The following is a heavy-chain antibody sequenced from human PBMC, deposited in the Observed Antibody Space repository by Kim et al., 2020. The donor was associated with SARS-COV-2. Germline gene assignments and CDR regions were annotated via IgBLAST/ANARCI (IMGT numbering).Heavy chain of an antibody. J-gene: IGHJ5*02. CDR3: ARGFRMVRGP. V-gene: IGHV4-34*01. D-gene: IGHD3-10*01. Sequence: STNYNPSLKSRVTISVDTSKNQFSLKLSAVTAADTAVYYCARGFRMVRGPWGQGTLVTVSS. CDR2: ST.